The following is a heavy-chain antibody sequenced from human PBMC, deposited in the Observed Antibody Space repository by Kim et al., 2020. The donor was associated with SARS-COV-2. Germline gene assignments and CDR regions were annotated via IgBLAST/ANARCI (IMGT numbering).Heavy chain of an antibody. D-gene: IGHD4-17*01. Sequence: SETLSLTCTVSGGSISSGGYYWSWIRQHPGKGLEWIGYIYYSGSTYYNPSLKSRVTISVDTSKNQFSLKLSSVTAADTAVYYCARVGGAEGYGAPGYYFDYWGQGTLVTVSS. V-gene: IGHV4-31*03. CDR3: ARVGGAEGYGAPGYYFDY. CDR1: GGSISSGGYY. J-gene: IGHJ4*02. CDR2: IYYSGST.